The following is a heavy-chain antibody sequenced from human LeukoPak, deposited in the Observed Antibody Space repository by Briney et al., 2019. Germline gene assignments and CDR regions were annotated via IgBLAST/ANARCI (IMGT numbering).Heavy chain of an antibody. CDR2: IYPGDSDT. Sequence: GESLKISCKGFGYSFTSYWSGWVRQMPGKGLEWMGIIYPGDSDTRYSPSFQGQVTISADKPISTAYLQWSSLKASDTAMYYCARQKRWLQRGGNAFDIWGQGTMVTVSS. CDR1: GYSFTSYW. J-gene: IGHJ3*02. D-gene: IGHD5-24*01. CDR3: ARQKRWLQRGGNAFDI. V-gene: IGHV5-51*01.